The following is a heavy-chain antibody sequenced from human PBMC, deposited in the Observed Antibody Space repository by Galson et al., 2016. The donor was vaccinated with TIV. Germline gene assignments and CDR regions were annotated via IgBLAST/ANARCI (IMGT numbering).Heavy chain of an antibody. Sequence: LSLTCNVSGGSISNGGYYWSWIRQHPGKGLEWIGNIYYSGSTDYNPSLKSRVAISVDTSKNQFSLRPSSVTAADTAMYYCARWADSGSYYEYFQHWGQGTLVTVSS. V-gene: IGHV4-31*03. J-gene: IGHJ1*01. D-gene: IGHD1-26*01. CDR2: IYYSGST. CDR3: ARWADSGSYYEYFQH. CDR1: GGSISNGGYY.